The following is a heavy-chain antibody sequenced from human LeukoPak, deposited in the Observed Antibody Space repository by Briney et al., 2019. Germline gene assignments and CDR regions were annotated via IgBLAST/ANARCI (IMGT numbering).Heavy chain of an antibody. Sequence: GGSLRLSCSASGFTFSSYAMHWVRQAPGKGLEYVSAISSNGGSTYYADSVKGRFTISRDNFKNTLYLQMSSLRAEDTAVYYCVKEGSITGTSFDYWGQGTLVTVSS. CDR1: GFTFSSYA. V-gene: IGHV3-64D*09. D-gene: IGHD1-20*01. CDR2: ISSNGGST. J-gene: IGHJ4*02. CDR3: VKEGSITGTSFDY.